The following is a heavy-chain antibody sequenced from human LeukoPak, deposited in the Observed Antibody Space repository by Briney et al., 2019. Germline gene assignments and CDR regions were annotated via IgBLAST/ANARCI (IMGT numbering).Heavy chain of an antibody. V-gene: IGHV4-31*03. D-gene: IGHD5-12*01. CDR1: GGSISSGGYY. CDR3: ARSDSGYETDY. Sequence: SETLSLTCTVSGGSISSGGYYWSWIRQPPGKGLEWIGYIYYSGSTYYNPSLKSRVTISVDTSKNQFSLKLSSVTAADTAVYYCARSDSGYETDYWGQGTLVTVSS. CDR2: IYYSGST. J-gene: IGHJ4*02.